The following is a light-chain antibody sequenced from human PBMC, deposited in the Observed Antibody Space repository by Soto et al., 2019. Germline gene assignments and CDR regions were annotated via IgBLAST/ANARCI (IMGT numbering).Light chain of an antibody. V-gene: IGKV3-11*01. CDR3: QQSSLSPPP. Sequence: EVVLTQSPATLSLSPGERATLSCRASQSISTYLAWYQQKPGQAPRLLIYDASRRATGIPARFSGSGSGTDFTLTISSLEPEDFAFYYCQQSSLSPPPFGGGTKVEI. J-gene: IGKJ4*01. CDR1: QSISTY. CDR2: DAS.